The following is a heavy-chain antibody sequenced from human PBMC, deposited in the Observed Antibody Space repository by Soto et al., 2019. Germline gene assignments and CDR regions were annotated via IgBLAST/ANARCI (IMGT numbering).Heavy chain of an antibody. V-gene: IGHV4-59*01. Sequence: SETLSLTCTVSGGSIRSYYWSWIRQPPGKGLEWIGYIYYSGSTNYNPSLKSRVTISVDTSKNQFSLKLSSVTAAATAVYYCARLFAGRSSSYYYSGMDVWGQGTTVTVSS. CDR2: IYYSGST. CDR1: GGSIRSYY. J-gene: IGHJ6*02. D-gene: IGHD6-6*01. CDR3: ARLFAGRSSSYYYSGMDV.